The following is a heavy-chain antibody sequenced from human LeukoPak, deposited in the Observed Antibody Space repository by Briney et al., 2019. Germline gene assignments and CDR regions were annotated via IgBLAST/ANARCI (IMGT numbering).Heavy chain of an antibody. V-gene: IGHV1-3*01. D-gene: IGHD2-15*01. CDR3: ARDRDVVVVAALDY. J-gene: IGHJ4*02. CDR1: GYTFTSYA. Sequence: ASVKVSCKASGYTFTSYAMHWVRQAPGQRLEWMGWINAGNGNTKYSQKFQGRVTITRDTSAGTAYMELSSLRSEDTAVYYCARDRDVVVVAALDYWGQGTLVTVSS. CDR2: INAGNGNT.